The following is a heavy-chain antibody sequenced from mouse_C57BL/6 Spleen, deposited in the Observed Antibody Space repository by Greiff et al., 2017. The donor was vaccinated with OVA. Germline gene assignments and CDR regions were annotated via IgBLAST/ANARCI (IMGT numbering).Heavy chain of an antibody. CDR1: GYTFTDYN. V-gene: IGHV1-22*01. J-gene: IGHJ3*01. CDR3: ARKDYDERAWFAY. Sequence: VQLQQSGPELVKPRASVKMSCKASGYTFTDYNMHWVKQSHGKSLEWIGYINPNNGGTSYNQKFKGKATLTVNKSSSTAYMELRSLTSEDSAVYYCARKDYDERAWFAYWGQGTLVTVSA. D-gene: IGHD2-4*01. CDR2: INPNNGGT.